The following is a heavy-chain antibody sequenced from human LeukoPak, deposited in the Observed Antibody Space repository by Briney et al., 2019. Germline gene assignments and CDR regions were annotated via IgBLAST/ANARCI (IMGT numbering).Heavy chain of an antibody. CDR3: AKANFAWGYWYFDL. Sequence: QPGGSLRLSCAASGFTFRNYSMSWVRQAPGKGLEWVSGISGRDDSTYFADSVKGRFFISRDTSKNTVHLQMNSLRLEDTALYYCAKANFAWGYWYFDLWGRGTLVTVSS. CDR1: GFTFRNYS. D-gene: IGHD3-9*01. J-gene: IGHJ2*01. V-gene: IGHV3-23*01. CDR2: ISGRDDST.